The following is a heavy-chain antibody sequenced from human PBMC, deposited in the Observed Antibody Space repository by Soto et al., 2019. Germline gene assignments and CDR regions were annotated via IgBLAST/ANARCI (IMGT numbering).Heavy chain of an antibody. CDR1: GFTFSDYA. Sequence: EVQLLESGGGLVQPGGSLRLSCAASGFTFSDYAMSWVRQGPGKGLEWVSTIRGSGGRTFYADSVKGRFTISRDNSKNTLSLQMNSLRAEDTAVYYCAKRAQIYDPGYYFDFWGQGTPVTVSS. J-gene: IGHJ4*02. V-gene: IGHV3-23*01. CDR2: IRGSGGRT. CDR3: AKRAQIYDPGYYFDF. D-gene: IGHD5-12*01.